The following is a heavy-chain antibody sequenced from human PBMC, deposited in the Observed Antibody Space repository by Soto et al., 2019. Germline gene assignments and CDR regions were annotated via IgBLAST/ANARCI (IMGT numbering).Heavy chain of an antibody. D-gene: IGHD3-9*01. V-gene: IGHV1-58*01. Sequence: QMQLVQSGPEVKKPGTSVKVSCKAAGFTFTSSAVQWVRQARGQRLAWIGWIVVGSGNTNYAQKFQERVTITRDMSTSTAYMELSILRSEDTAVYYCAAGSDYDSYLDYWGQGTLVTVSS. CDR3: AAGSDYDSYLDY. J-gene: IGHJ4*02. CDR2: IVVGSGNT. CDR1: GFTFTSSA.